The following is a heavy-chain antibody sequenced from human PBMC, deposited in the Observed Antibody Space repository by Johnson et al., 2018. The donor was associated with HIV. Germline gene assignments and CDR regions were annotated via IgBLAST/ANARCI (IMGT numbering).Heavy chain of an antibody. V-gene: IGHV3-64*04. Sequence: QVQLVESGGGLVQPGGSLRLSCAASGFTFSSYAMHWVRQAPGKGLEYVSAISSNGGSTYYADSVKGRFTISRDNSKNTLYLQMNSLRAEDTAVYYCARGPSQLYWPDVAFDIWGQGTMVTVSS. CDR3: ARGPSQLYWPDVAFDI. J-gene: IGHJ3*02. D-gene: IGHD2-8*02. CDR1: GFTFSSYA. CDR2: ISSNGGST.